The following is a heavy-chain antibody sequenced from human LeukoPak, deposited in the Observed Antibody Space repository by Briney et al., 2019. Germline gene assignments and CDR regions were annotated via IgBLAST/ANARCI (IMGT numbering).Heavy chain of an antibody. CDR1: GFTFSSYA. J-gene: IGHJ4*02. V-gene: IGHV3-30-3*01. D-gene: IGHD5-18*01. CDR2: ISFDGSNK. Sequence: GGSLRLSCAASGFTFSSYAVHWVRQAPGKGLEWVAVISFDGSNKYYADSVKGRFTISRDNSKNTLYLQMNSLRAEDTAVYYCARGVQLWLHLDYWGQGTLVTVSS. CDR3: ARGVQLWLHLDY.